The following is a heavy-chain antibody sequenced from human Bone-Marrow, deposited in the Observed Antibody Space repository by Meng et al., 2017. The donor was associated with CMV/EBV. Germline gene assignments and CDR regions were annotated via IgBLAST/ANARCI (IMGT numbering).Heavy chain of an antibody. J-gene: IGHJ5*02. CDR1: GGSFSGSY. CDR3: ARGLRCSSTSCYRFDP. D-gene: IGHD2-2*01. V-gene: IGHV4-34*01. CDR2: INHSGST. Sequence: VYGGSFSGSYWSWIRQHPGKGLEWIGEINHSGSTNYNPSLKSRVTISVDTSKNQFSLKLSSVTAADTAVYYCARGLRCSSTSCYRFDPWGQGTLVTVS.